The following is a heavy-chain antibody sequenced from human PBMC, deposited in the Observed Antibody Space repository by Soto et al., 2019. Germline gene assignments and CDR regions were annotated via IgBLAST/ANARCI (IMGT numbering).Heavy chain of an antibody. Sequence: EVQLVESGGGLVKPGGSLRLSCAASGFSFSDYHMNWVRQAPGKALEWVSSISSDSRFIYYTDSVKGRFTVSRDNTKNSLWLHLDSLRAEDTAVYYCARVGAAHFYDFDSWGQGTLVTVSS. V-gene: IGHV3-21*02. CDR3: ARVGAAHFYDFDS. CDR1: GFSFSDYH. D-gene: IGHD3-22*01. CDR2: ISSDSRFI. J-gene: IGHJ4*02.